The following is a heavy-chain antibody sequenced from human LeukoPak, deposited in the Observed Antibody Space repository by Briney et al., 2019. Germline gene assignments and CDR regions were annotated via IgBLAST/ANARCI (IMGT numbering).Heavy chain of an antibody. CDR3: ARAVFCSSTSCSDFDY. D-gene: IGHD2-2*01. CDR2: ISAYNGNT. J-gene: IGHJ4*02. Sequence: ASVKVSCKASGYTFTSYGISWVRQAPGQGLEWMGWISAYNGNTNYAQKLQGRVTMTTDTSTSTAYMELRSLRSDDTAVYYCARAVFCSSTSCSDFDYWGQGTLVTVSS. CDR1: GYTFTSYG. V-gene: IGHV1-18*01.